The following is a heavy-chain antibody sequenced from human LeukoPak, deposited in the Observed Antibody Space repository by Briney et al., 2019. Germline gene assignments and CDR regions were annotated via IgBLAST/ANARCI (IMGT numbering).Heavy chain of an antibody. D-gene: IGHD3-9*01. CDR2: IKQDGSEK. V-gene: IGHV3-7*01. CDR3: ARESRGYDILTGKYHRGYYSYYMDV. CDR1: GFTFSNYW. Sequence: GGSLRLSCAASGFTFSNYWMNWVRQAPGKGLEWVANIKQDGSEKYYVDSVKGRFTISRDTAKNSLFLQMNSLRAEDTAVYYCARESRGYDILTGKYHRGYYSYYMDVWGKGTTVTVSS. J-gene: IGHJ6*03.